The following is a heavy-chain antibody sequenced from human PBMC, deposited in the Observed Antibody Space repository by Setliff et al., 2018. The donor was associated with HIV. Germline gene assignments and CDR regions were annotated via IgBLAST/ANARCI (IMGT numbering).Heavy chain of an antibody. V-gene: IGHV1-18*01. Sequence: VKVSCKASGYAFSNYGINWVRQAPGLGLEWMGWISGYNAKTDFAQKFRDRVSVTTDSSASTVYMEVMRLTSDDTAVYYCAREGVATPDEEGYYFDQWGQGTLVTVSS. CDR3: AREGVATPDEEGYYFDQ. D-gene: IGHD6-13*01. CDR2: ISGYNAKT. J-gene: IGHJ4*02. CDR1: GYAFSNYG.